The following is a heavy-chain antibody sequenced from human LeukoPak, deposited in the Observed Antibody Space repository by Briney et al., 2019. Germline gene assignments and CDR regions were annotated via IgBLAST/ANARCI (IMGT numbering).Heavy chain of an antibody. CDR1: GFTFSDYY. CDR2: ISSSGSTI. CDR3: ARDPTIAVGPFDY. D-gene: IGHD6-19*01. V-gene: IGHV3-11*04. J-gene: IGHJ4*02. Sequence: GGSLRLSCAASGFTFSDYYMSWIRQAPGKGLEWVSYISSSGSTIYYADSVKGRFTISRDNAKNSLYLQMNSLRAEDTAVYHCARDPTIAVGPFDYWGQGTLVTVSS.